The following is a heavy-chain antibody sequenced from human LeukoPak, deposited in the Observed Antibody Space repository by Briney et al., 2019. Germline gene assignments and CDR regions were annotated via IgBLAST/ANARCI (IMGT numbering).Heavy chain of an antibody. CDR2: IYYSGST. V-gene: IGHV4-30-4*08. J-gene: IGHJ4*02. CDR1: GGSISSGDYY. D-gene: IGHD5-18*01. CDR3: ARDLGNSYGFGY. Sequence: PSQTLSLTCTVSGGSISSGDYYWSWIRQPPGKGLEWIGYIYYSGSTYYNPSLKSRVTISVDTSKNQFSLKLSSVTAADTPVYYCARDLGNSYGFGYWGQGTLVTVSS.